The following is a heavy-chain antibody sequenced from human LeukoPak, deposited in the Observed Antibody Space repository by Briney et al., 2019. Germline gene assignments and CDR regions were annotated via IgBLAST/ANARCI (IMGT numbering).Heavy chain of an antibody. J-gene: IGHJ4*02. Sequence: QSGGSLRLSCAASGFTFSSYAMSWVRQAPGKGLEWVSAISGSGGSTYYADSVKGRFTISRDNSKNTLYLQMNSLRAEDTAVYYCAKDSLLGRQQLVLFDYWGQGTLVTVSS. CDR1: GFTFSSYA. CDR3: AKDSLLGRQQLVLFDY. V-gene: IGHV3-23*01. D-gene: IGHD6-13*01. CDR2: ISGSGGST.